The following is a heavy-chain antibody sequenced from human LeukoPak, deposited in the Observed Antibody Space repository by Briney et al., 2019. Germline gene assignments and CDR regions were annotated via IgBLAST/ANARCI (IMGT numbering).Heavy chain of an antibody. CDR2: ISYDGSNK. CDR3: ARVNGNYYDSSGPFDY. Sequence: PGGSLRLSCAASGFTFSSYGMHWVRQAPGKGLEWVAVISYDGSNKYYADSVKGRFTISRDNSKNTLYLQMNSLRAEDTAVYYCARVNGNYYDSSGPFDYWGQGARVTVSS. V-gene: IGHV3-30*03. J-gene: IGHJ4*02. CDR1: GFTFSSYG. D-gene: IGHD3-22*01.